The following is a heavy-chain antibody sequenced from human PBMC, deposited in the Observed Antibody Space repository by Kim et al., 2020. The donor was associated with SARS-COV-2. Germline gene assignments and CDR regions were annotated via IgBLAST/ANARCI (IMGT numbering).Heavy chain of an antibody. D-gene: IGHD3-10*01. V-gene: IGHV3-15*01. J-gene: IGHJ3*02. Sequence: GRFTISRDDSKNTLYLQMNSLKTEDTAVYYCTTSLPHYYGFFRGGPAFDIWGQGTMVTVSS. CDR3: TTSLPHYYGFFRGGPAFDI.